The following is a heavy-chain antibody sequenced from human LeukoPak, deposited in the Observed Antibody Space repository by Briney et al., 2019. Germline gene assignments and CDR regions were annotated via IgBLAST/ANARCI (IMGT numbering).Heavy chain of an antibody. Sequence: SVTVSCKASGGTFSSYAISWVRQAPGQGLEWMGRIIPILGIANYAQKFQGRVTITADKSTSTAYMETSSLRSEDTAVYYCARDASITASYWGQGTLVTVSS. D-gene: IGHD3-3*01. J-gene: IGHJ4*02. CDR1: GGTFSSYA. V-gene: IGHV1-69*04. CDR3: ARDASITASY. CDR2: IIPILGIA.